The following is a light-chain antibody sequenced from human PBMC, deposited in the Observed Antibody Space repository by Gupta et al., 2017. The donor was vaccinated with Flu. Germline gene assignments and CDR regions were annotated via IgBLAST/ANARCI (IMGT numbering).Light chain of an antibody. CDR3: QQRGNWPPIT. V-gene: IGKV3-11*01. CDR2: DAS. Sequence: EIVLTQSPATLSLSPGERATLSCRASHSVGDYLAWYQQKPGQAPRLLIYDASNRATGVPARFSGSGSGTDFTLTINRLEPEDFAVYYCQQRGNWPPITFGQGTRVEIQ. CDR1: HSVGDY. J-gene: IGKJ5*01.